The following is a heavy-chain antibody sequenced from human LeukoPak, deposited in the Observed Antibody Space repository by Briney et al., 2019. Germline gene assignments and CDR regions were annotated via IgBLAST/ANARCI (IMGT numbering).Heavy chain of an antibody. CDR2: IYYSGST. Sequence: SETLSLTCTVSGGSISSGGYYWSWIRQHPGKSLEWIGYIYYSGSTYYNPSLKSRVTISVDTSKNQFSLKLSSVTAADTAVYYCARDWYDILTGYYRGFDYWGQGTLVTVSS. J-gene: IGHJ4*02. V-gene: IGHV4-31*03. CDR3: ARDWYDILTGYYRGFDY. CDR1: GGSISSGGYY. D-gene: IGHD3-9*01.